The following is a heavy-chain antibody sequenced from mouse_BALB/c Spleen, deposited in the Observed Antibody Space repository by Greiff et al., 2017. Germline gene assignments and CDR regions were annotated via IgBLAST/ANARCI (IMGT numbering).Heavy chain of an antibody. J-gene: IGHJ4*01. D-gene: IGHD2-2*01. CDR1: GFNIKDTY. CDR3: ARDLLWLPMDY. V-gene: IGHV14-3*02. CDR2: IDPANGNT. Sequence: VQLKQSGAELVKPGASVKLSCTASGFNIKDTYMHWVKQRPEQGLEWIGRIDPANGNTKYDPKFQGKATITADTSSNTAYLQLSSLTSEDTAVYYCARDLLWLPMDYWGQGTSVTVSA.